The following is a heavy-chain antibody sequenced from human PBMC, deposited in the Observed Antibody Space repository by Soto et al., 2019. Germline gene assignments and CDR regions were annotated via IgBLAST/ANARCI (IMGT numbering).Heavy chain of an antibody. Sequence: SETLSLTCTVSGGSVSSGDYTWNWIRQSPGKGLKWIGYISQSGSTDYNPSLKSRVTISVDRSKNQFSLRLSSVTAADTAFYFCARAYDFWSGSLDSWGQGTLVTVS. D-gene: IGHD3-3*01. V-gene: IGHV4-30-2*06. J-gene: IGHJ4*02. CDR1: GGSVSSGDYT. CDR2: ISQSGST. CDR3: ARAYDFWSGSLDS.